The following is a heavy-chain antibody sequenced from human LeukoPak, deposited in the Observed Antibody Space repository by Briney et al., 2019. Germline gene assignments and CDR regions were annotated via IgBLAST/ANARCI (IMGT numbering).Heavy chain of an antibody. CDR1: GFTFATYA. CDR3: ARVLRYQLPPDF. CDR2: ISGSADIT. J-gene: IGHJ4*02. V-gene: IGHV3-23*01. D-gene: IGHD2-2*01. Sequence: GGSLRLSCAASGFTFATYAMSWVRQPPGKGLEWVSSISGSADITYYADSVKGRFTISRDSSKNTLYLQMNSLRVEDTAVYYCARVLRYQLPPDFWGQGTLVTVSS.